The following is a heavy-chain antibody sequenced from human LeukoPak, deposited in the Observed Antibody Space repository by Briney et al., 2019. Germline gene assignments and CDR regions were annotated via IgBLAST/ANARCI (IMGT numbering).Heavy chain of an antibody. CDR1: GFTFDDYA. CDR3: ARDPTLSGSDEYYFDY. J-gene: IGHJ4*02. D-gene: IGHD1-26*01. CDR2: ISWNSGSI. Sequence: SLRLSCAASGFTFDDYAMHWVRQAPGKGLEWVSGISWNSGSIGYADSVKGRFTISRDNAKNSLYLQMNSLRAEDTAVYYCARDPTLSGSDEYYFDYWGQGTLVTVSS. V-gene: IGHV3-9*01.